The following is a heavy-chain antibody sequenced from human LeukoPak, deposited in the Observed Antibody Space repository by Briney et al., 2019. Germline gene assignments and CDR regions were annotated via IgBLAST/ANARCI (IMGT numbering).Heavy chain of an antibody. V-gene: IGHV7-4-1*02. CDR2: INTNTGNP. CDR3: AREGRVVVAGGDYYYYYMDV. D-gene: IGHD2-15*01. J-gene: IGHJ6*03. Sequence: ASVKVSCKASGYTFTTYAMNWVRQAPGQGLEWMGWINTNTGNPTYAQGFTGRFVFSLDTSVSTAYLQISSLKAEDTAVYYCAREGRVVVAGGDYYYYYMDVWGKGTTVTVSS. CDR1: GYTFTTYA.